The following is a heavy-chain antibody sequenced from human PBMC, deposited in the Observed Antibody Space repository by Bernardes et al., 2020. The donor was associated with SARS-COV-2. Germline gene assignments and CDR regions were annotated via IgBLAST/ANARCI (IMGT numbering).Heavy chain of an antibody. D-gene: IGHD5-12*01. CDR2: IYTSGST. Sequence: SETLSLTCTVSGGSISSYYWSWIRQPAGKGLEWIGRIYTSGSTNYNPSLKSRVTMSVDTSKNQFSLKLSSVTAADTAVYYCAREGGYDSGESSYYYYYYGMDVWSQGTTVTVSS. V-gene: IGHV4-4*07. J-gene: IGHJ6*02. CDR3: AREGGYDSGESSYYYYYYGMDV. CDR1: GGSISSYY.